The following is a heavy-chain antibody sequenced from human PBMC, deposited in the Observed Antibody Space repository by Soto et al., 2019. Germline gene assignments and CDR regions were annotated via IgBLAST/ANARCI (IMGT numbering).Heavy chain of an antibody. Sequence: SETLSLTCTVSGGSISSYYWSWIRQPPGKGLEWIGYIYYSGSTNYNPSLKSRVTISVDTSKNQFSLKLSSVTAADTAVYYCARDGSTSCCNWFDPWGQGTLVTVSS. D-gene: IGHD2-2*01. CDR3: ARDGSTSCCNWFDP. J-gene: IGHJ5*02. CDR2: IYYSGST. V-gene: IGHV4-59*01. CDR1: GGSISSYY.